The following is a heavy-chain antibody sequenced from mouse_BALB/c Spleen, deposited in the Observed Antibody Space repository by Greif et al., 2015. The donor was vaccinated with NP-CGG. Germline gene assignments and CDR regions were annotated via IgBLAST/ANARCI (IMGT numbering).Heavy chain of an antibody. CDR1: GFTFSSYA. V-gene: IGHV5-6-5*01. CDR3: ASLYDGYFFDY. J-gene: IGHJ2*01. Sequence: DVQLVESGGGLVKPGGSLKLSCAASGFTFSSYAMSWVRQTPEKRLEWVASISSGGSTYYPDSVKGRFTISRDNARNILYLQMSSLRSEDTAMYYCASLYDGYFFDYWGQGTTLTVSS. D-gene: IGHD2-3*01. CDR2: ISSGGST.